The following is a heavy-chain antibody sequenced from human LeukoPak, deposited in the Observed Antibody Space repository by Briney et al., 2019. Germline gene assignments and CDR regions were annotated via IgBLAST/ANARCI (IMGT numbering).Heavy chain of an antibody. CDR3: ARDQWLRRGPLDY. J-gene: IGHJ4*02. D-gene: IGHD5-12*01. V-gene: IGHV4-4*02. Sequence: SETLSLTCAVSGGSISSSNWWSWVRQPPGKGLEWIGEIYHSGSTNYNPSLKSRVTISVDKSKNQFSLKLSSVTAADTAVYYCARDQWLRRGPLDYWGQGTLVTVSS. CDR2: IYHSGST. CDR1: GGSISSSNW.